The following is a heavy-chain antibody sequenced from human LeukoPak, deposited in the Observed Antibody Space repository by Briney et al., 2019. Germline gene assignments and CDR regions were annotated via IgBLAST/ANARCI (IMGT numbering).Heavy chain of an antibody. D-gene: IGHD6-13*01. V-gene: IGHV3-9*02. CDR3: AKGFGYSSSWYVSYFDY. CDR1: GFTSDDYA. J-gene: IGHJ4*02. Sequence: GRSLRLSCAASGFTSDDYAMHWVRHAPGKGLEWVSGISWNSGSIGYADSVKGRFTISRDNAKNSLYLQMNSLRAEDTALYYCAKGFGYSSSWYVSYFDYWGQGTLVTVSS. CDR2: ISWNSGSI.